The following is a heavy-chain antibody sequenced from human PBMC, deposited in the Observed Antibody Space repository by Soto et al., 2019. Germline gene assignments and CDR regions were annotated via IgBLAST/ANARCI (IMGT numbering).Heavy chain of an antibody. V-gene: IGHV3-30-3*01. Sequence: QVQLVESGGGVVQPGRSLRLSCAASGFTFSSYAMHWVRQAPGKGLEWVAVISFDGSNKYYAVSVKDRFTVSRDNSKNTLDVQMNSLRAEDTAVYYCGRERRFGNGYNLGFDYWGQGTLVTVSS. CDR1: GFTFSSYA. CDR3: GRERRFGNGYNLGFDY. CDR2: ISFDGSNK. J-gene: IGHJ4*02. D-gene: IGHD5-12*01.